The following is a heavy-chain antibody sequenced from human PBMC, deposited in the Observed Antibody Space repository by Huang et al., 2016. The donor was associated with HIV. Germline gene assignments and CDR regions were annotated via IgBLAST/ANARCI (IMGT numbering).Heavy chain of an antibody. D-gene: IGHD1-26*01. CDR1: GFTVRSNY. Sequence: EVQLVESGGGLIQPGGSLRLSCAASGFTVRSNYMSWVRQAPGKGVGWVSVIYSDDSTYFADSVKGRFTISRDNSKNTLYLQMNSLRAEDTAVYYCAAQWELRGGVDFWGQGTLVTVSS. CDR3: AAQWELRGGVDF. J-gene: IGHJ4*02. V-gene: IGHV3-53*01. CDR2: IYSDDST.